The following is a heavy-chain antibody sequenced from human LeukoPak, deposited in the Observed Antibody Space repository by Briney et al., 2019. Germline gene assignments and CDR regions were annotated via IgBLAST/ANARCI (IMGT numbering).Heavy chain of an antibody. CDR2: ICPDGTVT. CDR3: VRDFRSADY. V-gene: IGHV3-74*01. J-gene: IGHJ4*02. Sequence: PGGSLRLSCAASGFTFSTYCMYWVRQAPGKGPMWVSRICPDGTVTNYADSVKARFVISRDNARNTVYLQMNSLRVEDTAVYYCVRDFRSADYWGQGTLVTVSS. CDR1: GFTFSTYC.